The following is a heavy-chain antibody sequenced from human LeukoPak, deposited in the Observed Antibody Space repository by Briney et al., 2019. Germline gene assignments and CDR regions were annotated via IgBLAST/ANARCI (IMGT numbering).Heavy chain of an antibody. D-gene: IGHD4-17*01. CDR1: GDSITNSY. CDR3: AKRIIEARDNGDSNWLDP. Sequence: SETLSLTCTVSGDSITNSYWIWIRQPPGGGLEWIGRISYSGNTNYNPSLKSRVIISRDTSKNQFSLELTSVTAADTAVYYCAKRIIEARDNGDSNWLDPWGQGILVTVSS. J-gene: IGHJ5*01. V-gene: IGHV4-59*08. CDR2: ISYSGNT.